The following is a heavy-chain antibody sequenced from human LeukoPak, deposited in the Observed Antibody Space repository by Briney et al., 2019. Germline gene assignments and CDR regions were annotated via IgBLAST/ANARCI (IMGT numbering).Heavy chain of an antibody. CDR3: ATGASKVTTDFANY. V-gene: IGHV5-10-1*01. CDR2: IDPSDSYT. Sequence: GESLTISCKGSGYSFTNYWISWVRQMPGKGLEWVGRIDPSDSYTKYSPSFEGHVTISVDKSISTAFLQWNSRKASDSAMYYCATGASKVTTDFANYWGQGTQVAVSS. D-gene: IGHD4-17*01. CDR1: GYSFTNYW. J-gene: IGHJ4*02.